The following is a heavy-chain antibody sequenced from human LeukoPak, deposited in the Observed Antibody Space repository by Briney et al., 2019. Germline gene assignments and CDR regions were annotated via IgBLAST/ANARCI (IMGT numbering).Heavy chain of an antibody. J-gene: IGHJ5*02. CDR2: INDSGST. V-gene: IGHV4-34*01. D-gene: IGHD6-13*01. CDR1: GESFSGYY. CDR3: ARAGSHSTSWLFWFDP. Sequence: SETLSLTCAVYGESFSGYYWSWIRQPPGKGLEWIGEINDSGSTDYNPSLKSRVTISVDTSKNQFSLKMSSVTAADTAVYYCARAGSHSTSWLFWFDPWGQGTLVTVSS.